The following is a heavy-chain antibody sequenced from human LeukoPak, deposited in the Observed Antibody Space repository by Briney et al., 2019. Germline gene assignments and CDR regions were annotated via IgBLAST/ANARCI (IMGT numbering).Heavy chain of an antibody. J-gene: IGHJ4*02. CDR3: AKGQGIQLWSSPNFDY. CDR2: ISGSGGST. Sequence: QPGGSLSPSCAAPDFPLSAYALSGVRKPPGRGREWASPISGSGGSTYYADSVKGRFTISRDNSKNTLYLQMNSLRAEDTAVYYCAKGQGIQLWSSPNFDYWGQGTLVTVSS. V-gene: IGHV3-23*01. D-gene: IGHD5-18*01. CDR1: DFPLSAYA.